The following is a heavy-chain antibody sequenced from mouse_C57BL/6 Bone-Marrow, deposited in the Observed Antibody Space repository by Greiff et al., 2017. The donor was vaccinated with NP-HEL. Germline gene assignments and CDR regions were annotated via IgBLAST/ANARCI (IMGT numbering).Heavy chain of an antibody. J-gene: IGHJ3*01. V-gene: IGHV1-63*01. D-gene: IGHD2-4*01. CDR1: GYTFTNYW. Sequence: QVQLKQSGAELVRPGTSVKMSCKASGYTFTNYWIGWAKQRPGHGLEWIGDIYPGGGYTNYNEKFKGKATLTADKSSSTAYMQFSSLTSEDSAIDYCARSGDDYDWFAYWGQGTLVTVSA. CDR2: IYPGGGYT. CDR3: ARSGDDYDWFAY.